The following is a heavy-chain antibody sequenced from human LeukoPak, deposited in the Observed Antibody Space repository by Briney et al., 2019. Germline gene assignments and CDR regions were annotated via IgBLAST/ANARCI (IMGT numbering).Heavy chain of an antibody. J-gene: IGHJ3*02. V-gene: IGHV3-30*03. CDR1: GFRFSDYG. Sequence: GTSLRLSCAASGFRFSDYGLHWVRQAPGKGLEWVAQTSYDGSHTYYADSVKGRFTISRDNSKNTLYLQMNSLRAEDTAVYYCARGCSGGSCYYDIWGQGTMVTVSS. CDR3: ARGCSGGSCYYDI. CDR2: TSYDGSHT. D-gene: IGHD2-15*01.